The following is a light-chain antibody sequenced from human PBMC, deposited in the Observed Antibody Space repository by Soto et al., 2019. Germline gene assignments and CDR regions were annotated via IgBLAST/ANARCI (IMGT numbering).Light chain of an antibody. J-gene: IGKJ1*01. CDR1: QSLTNDY. V-gene: IGKV3-20*01. Sequence: EIVLTQSPGTLSLSPGERATLSCRASQSLTNDYLAWYQQKVGQAPRLLIYVTSSRATGIPDRFSGSGSGTDFTLTISRLEPEDFAVYYCQQYGGSLRTFGQGTKVDIK. CDR3: QQYGGSLRT. CDR2: VTS.